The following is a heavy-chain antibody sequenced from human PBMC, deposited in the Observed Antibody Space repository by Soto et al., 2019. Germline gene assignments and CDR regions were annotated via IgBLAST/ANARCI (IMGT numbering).Heavy chain of an antibody. CDR1: GFTFSSYG. CDR2: ISYDGSNK. D-gene: IGHD2-2*03. J-gene: IGHJ3*02. V-gene: IGHV3-30*18. CDR3: SNGGKMDKAFDI. Sequence: QVQLVESGGGVVQSGRSLRLSCAASGFTFSSYGMHWVRQAPGKGLEWVAVISYDGSNKYYADSVKGRFTISRDNSKNTLYLQMNSLRAEDTAVYYCSNGGKMDKAFDIWGQGTMVTVSS.